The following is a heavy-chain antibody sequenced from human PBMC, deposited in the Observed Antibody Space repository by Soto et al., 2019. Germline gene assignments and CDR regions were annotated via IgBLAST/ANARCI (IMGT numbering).Heavy chain of an antibody. CDR1: GGSFSTNS. D-gene: IGHD1-26*01. J-gene: IGHJ4*02. Sequence: ASVKVSCKASGGSFSTNSLTWVRQAPGQGLEWMGRIFPNVGSANLAQKFQGRLTITADESTNTVYMELSSLRSEDTALYFCARSRYSPYWGNLDDWGQGTLVTVSS. CDR2: IFPNVGSA. V-gene: IGHV1-69*13. CDR3: ARSRYSPYWGNLDD.